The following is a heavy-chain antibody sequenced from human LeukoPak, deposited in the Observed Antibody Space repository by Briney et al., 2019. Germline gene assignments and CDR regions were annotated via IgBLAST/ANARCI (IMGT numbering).Heavy chain of an antibody. CDR1: GGTFSSYA. CDR3: ARDGTDYDSSGYYSPYYNWFDP. J-gene: IGHJ5*02. CDR2: IIPIFGTA. Sequence: GASVKVSCKASGGTFSSYAISWVRQAPGQGLEWMGGIIPIFGTANYAQKFQGRVTITADESTSTAYMELSSLRSEDTAVYYCARDGTDYDSSGYYSPYYNWFDPWGQGTLVTVSS. D-gene: IGHD3-22*01. V-gene: IGHV1-69*13.